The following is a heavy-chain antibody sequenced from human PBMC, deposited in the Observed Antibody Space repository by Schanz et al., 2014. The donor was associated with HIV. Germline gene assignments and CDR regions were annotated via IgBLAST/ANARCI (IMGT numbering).Heavy chain of an antibody. CDR2: MSWNRRRI. Sequence: EVQLLESGGGLVQPGGSLRVSCAASGFTFSDYAMTWVRQAPGKGLEWVSGMSWNRRRIGYGDAVKGRFTISRDNANNFVYLEMNGLRVEDTALYYCAKGIMGATEYYYGMDVWGQGTMVTVSS. CDR3: AKGIMGATEYYYGMDV. D-gene: IGHD1-26*01. J-gene: IGHJ6*02. V-gene: IGHV3-9*01. CDR1: GFTFSDYA.